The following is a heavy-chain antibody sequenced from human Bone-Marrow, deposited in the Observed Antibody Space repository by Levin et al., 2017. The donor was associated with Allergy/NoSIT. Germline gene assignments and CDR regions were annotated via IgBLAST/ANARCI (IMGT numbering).Heavy chain of an antibody. V-gene: IGHV3-30*18. J-gene: IGHJ4*02. CDR3: AKDGGVRYCSGGSCQRGFDY. CDR1: GFTFSSYG. Sequence: GESLKISCAASGFTFSSYGMHWVRQAPGKGLEWVAVISYDGSNKYYADSVKGRFTISRDNSKNTLYLQMNSLRAEDTAVYYCAKDGGVRYCSGGSCQRGFDYWGQGTLVTVSS. CDR2: ISYDGSNK. D-gene: IGHD2-15*01.